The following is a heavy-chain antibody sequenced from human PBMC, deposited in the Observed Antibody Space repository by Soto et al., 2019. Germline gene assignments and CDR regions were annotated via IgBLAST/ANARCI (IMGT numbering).Heavy chain of an antibody. V-gene: IGHV1-24*01. D-gene: IGHD3-22*01. CDR2: FDPQNYET. CDR1: GYTLTNLS. J-gene: IGHJ4*01. CDR3: GAAPRYYYDSSGLDY. Sequence: ASVKVSCKVSGYTLTNLSIHWVRQAPGKGLEWMGGFDPQNYETVYAQRFKGRVTMTEDPSTDTAFMELSSLRSDDTAIYYCGAAPRYYYDSSGLDYWG.